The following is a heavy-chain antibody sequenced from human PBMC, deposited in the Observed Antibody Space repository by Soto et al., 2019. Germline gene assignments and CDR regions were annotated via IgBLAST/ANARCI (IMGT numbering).Heavy chain of an antibody. D-gene: IGHD1-1*01. V-gene: IGHV3-23*01. J-gene: IGHJ2*01. CDR3: AHRDLHSFPARRSSDL. Sequence: RHPPGKKLEWVSTISGSDGKTFYADAVKGRFSISRDTSQNTLYLQMNSLRADDTSIYYCAHRDLHSFPARRSSDL. CDR2: ISGSDGKT.